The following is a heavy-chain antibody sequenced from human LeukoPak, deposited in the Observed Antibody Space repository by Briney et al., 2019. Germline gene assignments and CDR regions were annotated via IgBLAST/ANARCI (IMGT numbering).Heavy chain of an antibody. V-gene: IGHV4-39*02. J-gene: IGHJ4*02. CDR1: GASINSGSNY. CDR3: ARVYSSWYLDY. CDR2: IYSSGST. Sequence: SETLSLTCRVSGASINSGSNYWGWIRQPPGKTLEWIGSIYSSGSTYYNPSRQSRVIIMIDTPKNHFSLKLSSVTAADTAVYYCARVYSSWYLDYWGQGTLVTVSS. D-gene: IGHD6-6*01.